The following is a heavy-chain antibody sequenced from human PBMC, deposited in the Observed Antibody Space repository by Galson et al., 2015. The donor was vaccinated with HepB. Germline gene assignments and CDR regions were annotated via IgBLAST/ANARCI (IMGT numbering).Heavy chain of an antibody. J-gene: IGHJ4*02. CDR1: GFTFSSYS. V-gene: IGHV3-21*01. CDR3: ARGDTAMVVGYFDY. CDR2: ISSSSSYI. Sequence: LRLSCAASGFTFSSYSMNWVRQAPGKGLEWVSSISSSSSYIYYADSVKGRFTISRDNAKNSLYLQMNSLRAEDTAVYYCARGDTAMVVGYFDYWGQGTLVTVSS. D-gene: IGHD5-18*01.